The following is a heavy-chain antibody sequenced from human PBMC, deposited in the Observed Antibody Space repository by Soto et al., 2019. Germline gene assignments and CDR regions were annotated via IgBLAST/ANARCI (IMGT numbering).Heavy chain of an antibody. V-gene: IGHV3-9*01. Sequence: GGSLRLSCAASGGTFDDYDRHWVRQATGKGLEWVSGISCNSGSIGYADSVKSRFTISRDNAKNSLYLPMNSMSADDTALDFFSKGIAPHDAFDFLSQGTMVTVSS. CDR2: ISCNSGSI. CDR1: GGTFDDYD. CDR3: SKGIAPHDAFDF. J-gene: IGHJ3*01.